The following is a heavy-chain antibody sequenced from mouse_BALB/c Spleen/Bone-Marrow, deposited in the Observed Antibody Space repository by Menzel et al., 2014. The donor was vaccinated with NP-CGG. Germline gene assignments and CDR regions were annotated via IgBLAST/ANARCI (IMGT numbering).Heavy chain of an antibody. Sequence: VQLQESGPGLVAPSQSLSITCTVSGFSLTSYGVHWVRQPPGKGLEWLGVIWAGGSTNYNSALMSRLSISKDNSKSQVFLKMNSPQTDDTAMYYCAREKFITTATDAMDYWGQGTSVTVSS. CDR3: AREKFITTATDAMDY. V-gene: IGHV2-9*02. D-gene: IGHD1-2*01. CDR1: GFSLTSYG. CDR2: IWAGGST. J-gene: IGHJ4*01.